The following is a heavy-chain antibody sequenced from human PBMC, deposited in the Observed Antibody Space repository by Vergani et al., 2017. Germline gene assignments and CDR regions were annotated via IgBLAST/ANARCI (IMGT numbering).Heavy chain of an antibody. CDR1: GDAISRDTYS. D-gene: IGHD6-19*01. V-gene: IGHV4-30-2*03. J-gene: IGHJ4*02. CDR3: ARQRPGSGWAQGDFDD. CDR2: VYYSGTT. Sequence: QLQLQESDSRLVNPSQTLSLTCTLSGDAISRDTYSWNWVRQPPGKPLEWIGSVYYSGTTYYNPSLGGRVTMSIDKSKNHFSLTLTSVTAADTAVYFCARQRPGSGWAQGDFDDWGQGILVTVSS.